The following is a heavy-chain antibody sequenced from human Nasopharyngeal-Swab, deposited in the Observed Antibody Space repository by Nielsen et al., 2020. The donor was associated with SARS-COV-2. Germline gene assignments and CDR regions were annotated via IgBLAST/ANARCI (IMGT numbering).Heavy chain of an antibody. CDR1: GGSFSSNNYY. CDR3: ARPQVAATPALGFQH. D-gene: IGHD2-15*01. Sequence: GSLRLSCTVSGGSFSSNNYYWGWIRQPPGKGLEWIGSIYYSGSTYYNPSLKSRVTISVDTSKNQFSLKLSSVTAADTAVYYCARPQVAATPALGFQHWGQGTLVTVSS. J-gene: IGHJ1*01. V-gene: IGHV4-39*07. CDR2: IYYSGST.